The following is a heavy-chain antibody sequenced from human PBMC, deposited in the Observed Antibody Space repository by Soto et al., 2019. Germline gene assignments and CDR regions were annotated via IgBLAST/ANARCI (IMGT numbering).Heavy chain of an antibody. Sequence: KFQGRVTITRDTSASTAYMELSGLRSEDTAVYYCARDPGATVIQYYFDYWGRGTLVTVSS. CDR3: ARDPGATVIQYYFDY. V-gene: IGHV1-3*01. D-gene: IGHD4-17*01. J-gene: IGHJ4*02.